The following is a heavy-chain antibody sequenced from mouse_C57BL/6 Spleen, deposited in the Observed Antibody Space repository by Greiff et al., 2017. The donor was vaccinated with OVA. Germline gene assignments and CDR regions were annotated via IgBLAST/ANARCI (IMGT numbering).Heavy chain of an antibody. D-gene: IGHD2-1*01. CDR1: GYTFTDYN. CDR2: INPNNGGT. V-gene: IGHV1-22*01. CDR3: ARNVYYYAMDY. J-gene: IGHJ4*01. Sequence: EVQLQQPGPELVKPGASVKLSCKASGYTFTDYNMHWVKQSHGKSLEWIGNINPNNGGTSYNQKFKGKATLTVNKSSSTAYMELRSLTSEDSAVYYCARNVYYYAMDYWGKGTSVTVSS.